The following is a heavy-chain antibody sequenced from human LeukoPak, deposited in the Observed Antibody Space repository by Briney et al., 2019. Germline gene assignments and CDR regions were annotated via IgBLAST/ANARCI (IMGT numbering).Heavy chain of an antibody. D-gene: IGHD2-2*01. Sequence: ASVKVSCKASGYTFTSYAMYWVRQAPGQRLEWMGWINAGNGNTKYSQKFQGRVTITRDTSASTAYMELSSLRSEDTAVYYCARDPALYCSSTSCYYGMDVWGQGTTVTVSS. CDR2: INAGNGNT. V-gene: IGHV1-3*01. CDR1: GYTFTSYA. J-gene: IGHJ6*02. CDR3: ARDPALYCSSTSCYYGMDV.